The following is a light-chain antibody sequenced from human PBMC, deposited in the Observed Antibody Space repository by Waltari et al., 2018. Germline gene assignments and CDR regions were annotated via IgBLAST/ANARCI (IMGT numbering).Light chain of an antibody. Sequence: DIQMTQSPSSLSPSVGDRGTITCQASQDISNYLNWYQQKPGKAPKLLIYDASNLETGVPSRFSGSGSGTDFTFTISSLQPEDIATYYCQQYDNRPLTFGGGTKVEIK. CDR2: DAS. CDR3: QQYDNRPLT. CDR1: QDISNY. V-gene: IGKV1-33*01. J-gene: IGKJ4*01.